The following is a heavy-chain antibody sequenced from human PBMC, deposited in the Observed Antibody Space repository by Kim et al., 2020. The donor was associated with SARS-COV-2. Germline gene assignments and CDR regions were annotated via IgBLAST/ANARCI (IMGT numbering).Heavy chain of an antibody. V-gene: IGHV3-49*04. J-gene: IGHJ4*02. CDR1: GFNFRDYG. Sequence: GGSLRLSCTTSGFNFRDYGFIWVRQAPGKGLEWVGLIRIKTYGATTAYAASVKGRFTISRDDSRGIAYLQMNTLKTEDTAVYFCAREPVSDWNYYFEYWGQGTLVTVSS. CDR2: IRIKTYGATT. CDR3: AREPVSDWNYYFEY. D-gene: IGHD1-7*01.